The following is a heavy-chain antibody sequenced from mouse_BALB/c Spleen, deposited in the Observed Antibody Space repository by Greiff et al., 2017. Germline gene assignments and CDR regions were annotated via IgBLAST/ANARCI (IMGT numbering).Heavy chain of an antibody. CDR2: ISSGGSYT. CDR3: ARHEAYRGYFDY. CDR1: GFTFSSYG. J-gene: IGHJ2*01. V-gene: IGHV5-6*01. D-gene: IGHD2-12*01. Sequence: EVQLVESGGDLVKPGGSLKLSCAASGFTFSSYGMSWVRQTPDKRLEWVATISSGGSYTYYPDSVKGRFTISRDNAKNTLYLQMSSLKSEDTAMYYCARHEAYRGYFDYWGQGTTLTVSS.